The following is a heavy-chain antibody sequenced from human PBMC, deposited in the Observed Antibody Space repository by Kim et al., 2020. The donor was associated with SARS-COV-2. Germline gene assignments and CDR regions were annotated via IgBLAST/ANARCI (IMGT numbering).Heavy chain of an antibody. CDR1: GFTFSSYA. CDR2: ISYDGGTK. J-gene: IGHJ4*02. CDR3: AKDWVAAAGTG. D-gene: IGHD6-13*01. Sequence: GGSLRLSCAASGFTFSSYAMHWVRQAPGKGLEWVAGISYDGGTKYYADSVKGRFTISRDNSKNTLYLQMNSLRAEDTAVYYCAKDWVAAAGTGWGQGTLGTVSS. V-gene: IGHV3-30*04.